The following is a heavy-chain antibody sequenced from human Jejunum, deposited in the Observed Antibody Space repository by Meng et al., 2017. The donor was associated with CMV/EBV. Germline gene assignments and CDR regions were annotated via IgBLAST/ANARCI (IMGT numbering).Heavy chain of an antibody. V-gene: IGHV3-23*01. CDR2: ISGSGGST. J-gene: IGHJ4*02. CDR3: AKIQWFGELGYYYFDY. D-gene: IGHD3-10*01. CDR1: FTFSSYA. Sequence: FTFSSYAMSWVRQAPGKGLEWVSAISGSGGSTYYADSVKGRFTISRDNSKNTLYLQMNSLRAEDTAVYYCAKIQWFGELGYYYFDYWGQGTLVTVSS.